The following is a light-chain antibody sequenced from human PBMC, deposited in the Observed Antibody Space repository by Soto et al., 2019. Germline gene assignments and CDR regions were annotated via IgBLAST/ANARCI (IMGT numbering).Light chain of an antibody. CDR3: QQYHHWPPIT. J-gene: IGKJ5*01. CDR1: QSVDSN. Sequence: EIVLTQSPATLSLSPGERATLSCRASQSVDSNLVWYQQKPGRSPRLLIFRASTRASGIPARFSGSGSGTEFTLTISSLQSEDFAVYYCQQYHHWPPITFGQGTRLEIK. CDR2: RAS. V-gene: IGKV3-15*01.